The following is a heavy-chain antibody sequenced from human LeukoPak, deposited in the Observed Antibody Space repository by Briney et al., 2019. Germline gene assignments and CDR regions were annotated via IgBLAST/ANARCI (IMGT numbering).Heavy chain of an antibody. CDR1: GFIYCHYG. CDR2: LWSDGSNR. Sequence: PGGSLRLSCAASGFIYCHYGMHWVRQAPGKGLEWVAVLWSDGSNRFYAGSVKGRFTISRDNSQNTLLLQMNSLRAEDTAMYYCARDAQRGFDYSNSLEYWGHGTLVTVSS. CDR3: ARDAQRGFDYSNSLEY. V-gene: IGHV3-33*01. J-gene: IGHJ4*01. D-gene: IGHD4-11*01.